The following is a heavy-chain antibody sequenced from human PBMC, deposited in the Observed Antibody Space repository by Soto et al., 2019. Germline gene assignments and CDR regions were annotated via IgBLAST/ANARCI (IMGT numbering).Heavy chain of an antibody. V-gene: IGHV4-34*01. D-gene: IGHD2-2*01. J-gene: IGHJ6*03. CDR2: INHSGST. CDR3: ARGRRYQLATSGLYYYYYMDV. Sequence: SETLSLTCAVYGGSFSGYYWSWIRQPPGKGLEWIGEINHSGSTNYNPSLKSRVTISVDTSKNQFSLKLSSVTAADTAVYYCARGRRYQLATSGLYYYYYMDVWGKGTTVTVSS. CDR1: GGSFSGYY.